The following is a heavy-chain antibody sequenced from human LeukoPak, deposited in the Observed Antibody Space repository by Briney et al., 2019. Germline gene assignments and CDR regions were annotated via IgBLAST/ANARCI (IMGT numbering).Heavy chain of an antibody. Sequence: ASVKVSCKASGYTFTSYGISWVRQAPGQGLEWMGWISAYNGNTNYAQKLQGRVTMTTDTSTSTAYMELRSLRSDDTAVYYCARLVGYCSSTSCYPLGFDYWGQGTLVNVSS. D-gene: IGHD2-2*01. J-gene: IGHJ4*02. CDR2: ISAYNGNT. CDR1: GYTFTSYG. CDR3: ARLVGYCSSTSCYPLGFDY. V-gene: IGHV1-18*01.